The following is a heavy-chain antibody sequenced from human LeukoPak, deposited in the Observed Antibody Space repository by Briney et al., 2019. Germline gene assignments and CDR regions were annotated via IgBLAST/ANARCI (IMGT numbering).Heavy chain of an antibody. D-gene: IGHD3-10*01. CDR3: AKSSPFGSGTYYYPFDY. CDR2: ISGSGGST. CDR1: GFTFSSYA. V-gene: IGHV3-23*01. J-gene: IGHJ4*02. Sequence: PGGSLRLSCAASGFTFSSYAMSWVRQAPGKGLEWVSAISGSGGSTYYADSVKGRFTMSRDNSKNILYLQMNSLRAEDTAVYYCAKSSPFGSGTYYYPFDYWGQGTLVTVSS.